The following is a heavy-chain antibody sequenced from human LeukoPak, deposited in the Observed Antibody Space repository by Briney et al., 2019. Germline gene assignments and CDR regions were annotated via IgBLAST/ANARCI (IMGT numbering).Heavy chain of an antibody. CDR2: TDSGGTST. CDR1: GFPFRDFS. J-gene: IGHJ4*02. V-gene: IGHV3-23*01. CDR3: AKQSYARSLGE. Sequence: GGSLRLSCTTSGFPFRDFSMTWVRQAPGQVLEWISTTDSGGTSTYYAESVKGRFTISRDNSKDALYLQMSSLRVEDTAIYYCAKQSYARSLGEGGPGTLVTVSS. D-gene: IGHD2-8*01.